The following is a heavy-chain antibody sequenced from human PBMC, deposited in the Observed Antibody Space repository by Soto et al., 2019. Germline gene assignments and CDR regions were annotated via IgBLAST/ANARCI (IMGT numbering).Heavy chain of an antibody. J-gene: IGHJ5*02. V-gene: IGHV1-69*13. Sequence: SVKVSCKASGGTFSSYAISWLRQAPGQGLEWMGGIIPIFGTANYAQKFQGRVTITADESTSTAYMELSSLRSEDTAVYYCARDITYYDYVWGSYRHGGFGPWGQGTLVTVSS. CDR1: GGTFSSYA. CDR2: IIPIFGTA. CDR3: ARDITYYDYVWGSYRHGGFGP. D-gene: IGHD3-16*02.